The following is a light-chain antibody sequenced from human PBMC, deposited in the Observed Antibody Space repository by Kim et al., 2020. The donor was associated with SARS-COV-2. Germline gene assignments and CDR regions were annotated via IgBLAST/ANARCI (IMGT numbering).Light chain of an antibody. V-gene: IGLV2-11*03. CDR3: CSYGGTYNV. Sequence: GSPGQSVTISCTGTSSDVGGYNYVSWYQQHPGKAPKFIIYDVSERPSGVPDRFSGSKSGNTASLTISGLQAEDEADYYCCSYGGTYNVFGTGTKVTVL. J-gene: IGLJ1*01. CDR2: DVS. CDR1: SSDVGGYNY.